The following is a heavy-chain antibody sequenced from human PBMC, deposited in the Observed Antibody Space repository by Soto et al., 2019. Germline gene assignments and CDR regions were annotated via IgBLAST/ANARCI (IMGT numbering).Heavy chain of an antibody. J-gene: IGHJ4*02. CDR1: GGIFSNYA. Sequence: QVQLVQSGAEVRKPGSSVKVSCKTSGGIFSNYAITWVRQAPGQGLEWMGRIIPMFGTANYAQKFQGRVTITADESTTTGYMELSSLRSEDTAVYYCATDKGSGWDEGLGYWCQGTLVSVSS. D-gene: IGHD6-19*01. CDR3: ATDKGSGWDEGLGY. CDR2: IIPMFGTA. V-gene: IGHV1-69*19.